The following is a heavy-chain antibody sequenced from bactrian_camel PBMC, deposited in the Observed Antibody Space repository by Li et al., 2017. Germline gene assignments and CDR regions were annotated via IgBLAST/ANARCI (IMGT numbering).Heavy chain of an antibody. CDR1: GYISGTAC. CDR3: AANRLGSSWCSNWVIDYNH. V-gene: IGHV3S1*01. CDR2: IAPATGTT. D-gene: IGHD6*01. J-gene: IGHJ4*01. Sequence: HVQLVESGGGSVNAGGSLTLPCAAPGSGYISGTACMGWFRQVTGKEREGIAAIAPATGTTFYSDSVKGRFSISHVNANNTLHLQMNSLKPEDTAVYYCAANRLGSSWCSNWVIDYNHWSQGTQVTVS.